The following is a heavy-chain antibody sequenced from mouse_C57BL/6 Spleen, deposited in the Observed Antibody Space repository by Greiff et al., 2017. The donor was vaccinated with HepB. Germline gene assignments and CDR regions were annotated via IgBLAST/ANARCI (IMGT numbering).Heavy chain of an antibody. Sequence: QVHVKQSGAELVKPGASVKLSCKASGYTFTSYWMHWVKQRPGRGLEWIGRIDPNSGGTKYNEKFKSKATLTVDKPSSTAYMQLSSLTSEDSAVYYCASLFYYDPYYFDYWGQGTTLTVSS. CDR3: ASLFYYDPYYFDY. D-gene: IGHD2-4*01. CDR2: IDPNSGGT. J-gene: IGHJ2*01. V-gene: IGHV1-72*01. CDR1: GYTFTSYW.